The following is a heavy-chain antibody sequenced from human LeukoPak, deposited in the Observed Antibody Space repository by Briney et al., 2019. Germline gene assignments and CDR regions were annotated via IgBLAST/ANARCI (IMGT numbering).Heavy chain of an antibody. CDR3: ARDVFGQQLVNYYYYYGMDV. CDR1: GFTFSSYG. Sequence: GRSLRLSCAASGFTFSSYGMHWVRQAPGKGLEWVSYISSSGSTIYYADSVKGRFTISRDNAKNSLYLQMNSLRAEDTAVYYCARDVFGQQLVNYYYYYGMDVWGQGTTVTVSS. CDR2: ISSSGSTI. J-gene: IGHJ6*02. D-gene: IGHD6-13*01. V-gene: IGHV3-48*04.